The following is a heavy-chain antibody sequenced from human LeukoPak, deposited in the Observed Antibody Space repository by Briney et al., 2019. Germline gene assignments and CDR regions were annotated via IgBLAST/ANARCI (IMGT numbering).Heavy chain of an antibody. V-gene: IGHV4-61*02. D-gene: IGHD2-2*01. J-gene: IGHJ3*02. CDR3: AISAMDAFDI. Sequence: SETLSLTCTVSGGSISSGSYYGSWIRQPAGKGLEWIGRIYTSGSTNYNPSLKSRVTMSVDTSKNQFSLKLSSVTAADTAVYYCAISAMDAFDIWGQGTMVTVSS. CDR1: GGSISSGSYY. CDR2: IYTSGST.